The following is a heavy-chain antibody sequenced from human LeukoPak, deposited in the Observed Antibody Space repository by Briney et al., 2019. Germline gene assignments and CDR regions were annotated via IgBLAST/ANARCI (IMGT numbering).Heavy chain of an antibody. J-gene: IGHJ4*02. CDR2: IYHSGST. V-gene: IGHV4-38-2*02. CDR1: GYSISSGYY. D-gene: IGHD4-17*01. CDR3: ARVGTTETFDY. Sequence: SETLSLTCTVSGYSISSGYYWGWIRQPPGKGLEWIGSIYHSGSTYYNPSLKSRVTISVETSKNQFSLKLSAVTAADTAVYYCARVGTTETFDYWGQGTLVTVSS.